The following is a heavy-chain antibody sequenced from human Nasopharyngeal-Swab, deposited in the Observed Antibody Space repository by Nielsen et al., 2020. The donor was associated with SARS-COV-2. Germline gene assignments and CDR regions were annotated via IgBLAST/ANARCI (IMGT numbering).Heavy chain of an antibody. CDR1: GFTFSSYS. D-gene: IGHD3-10*01. J-gene: IGHJ3*02. Sequence: GESLKISCAASGFTFSSYSMNWVRQAPGKGLEWVSSISSSSSYIYYADSVKGRFTISRDNAKNSLYLQMNSLRAEDTAVYYCATPLHYGSVVDAFDIWGQGTMVTVSS. V-gene: IGHV3-21*04. CDR3: ATPLHYGSVVDAFDI. CDR2: ISSSSSYI.